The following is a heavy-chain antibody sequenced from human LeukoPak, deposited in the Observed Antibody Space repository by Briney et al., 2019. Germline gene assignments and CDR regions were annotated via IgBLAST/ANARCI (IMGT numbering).Heavy chain of an antibody. CDR1: GFSFSNYW. CDR2: IDPHGSET. V-gene: IGHV3-7*01. J-gene: IGHJ4*03. CDR3: ARIWYFGDNNWRYFDY. Sequence: PGGSLRLSCAASGFSFSNYWMSWVRQAPGKGLGWVANIDPHGSETQYVGSVKGRFTTSRDNAKNSLYVQMNGLRAEDTAIYYCARIWYFGDNNWRYFDYWGQGTLVTVAS. D-gene: IGHD1-1*01.